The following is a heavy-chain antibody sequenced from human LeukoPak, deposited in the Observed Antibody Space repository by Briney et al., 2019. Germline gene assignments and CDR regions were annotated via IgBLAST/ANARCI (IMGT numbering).Heavy chain of an antibody. V-gene: IGHV3-23*01. J-gene: IGHJ5*02. CDR2: ISGSGGST. CDR1: GFTFSSYA. CDR3: AKDRIGGVAVAGKGRWFDP. D-gene: IGHD6-19*01. Sequence: PGGSLRPSCAASGFTFSSYAMSWVRQAPGKGLEWVSTISGSGGSTDYADSVKGRFTISRDNSKNTLYLQMNSLRAEDTAVYYCAKDRIGGVAVAGKGRWFDPWGQGTLVTVSS.